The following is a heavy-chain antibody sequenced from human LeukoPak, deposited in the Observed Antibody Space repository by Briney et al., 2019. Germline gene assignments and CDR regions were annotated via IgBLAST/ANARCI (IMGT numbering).Heavy chain of an antibody. D-gene: IGHD6-6*01. Sequence: GRSLRLSCAASGFTFSSYGMHWVRQAPGKGLEWVAVISYDGSNKYYADSVKGRFTISRDNAKNSLYLQMNSLRAEDTAVYYCASYSSSSFYYYYGMDVWGQGTTVTVSS. CDR2: ISYDGSNK. CDR3: ASYSSSSFYYYYGMDV. J-gene: IGHJ6*02. CDR1: GFTFSSYG. V-gene: IGHV3-30*03.